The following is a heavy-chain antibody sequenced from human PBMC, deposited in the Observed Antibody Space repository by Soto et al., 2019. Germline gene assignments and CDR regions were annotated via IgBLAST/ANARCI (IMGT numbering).Heavy chain of an antibody. J-gene: IGHJ6*02. CDR1: GLTFKNAW. CDR2: IKNKADGGTT. D-gene: IGHD2-21*02. CDR3: ATVGYCGGDWCYASYYGMDV. Sequence: GGSLRLSCAASGLTFKNAWMTWVRRAPGKGLEWIGRIKNKADGGTTDYAAPVKGRFIISRDDSKNMLYLQMHSLKTEDTAVYYCATVGYCGGDWCYASYYGMDVWGQETTVTVSS. V-gene: IGHV3-15*01.